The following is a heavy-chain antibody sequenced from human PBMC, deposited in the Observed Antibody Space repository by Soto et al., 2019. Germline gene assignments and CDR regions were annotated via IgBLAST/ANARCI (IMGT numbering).Heavy chain of an antibody. CDR3: VRPDSTGYYSH. V-gene: IGHV5-51*01. J-gene: IGHJ4*02. Sequence: GESLKISCKGSGYTFTSYWIAWVRQMPGKGLEWMGIIYPGDSDTRYSPSFQGQVTVSVDKSISTAYLQRGSLKASDTAMYYCVRPDSTGYYSHWGQGTPVTVSS. CDR1: GYTFTSYW. CDR2: IYPGDSDT. D-gene: IGHD3-9*01.